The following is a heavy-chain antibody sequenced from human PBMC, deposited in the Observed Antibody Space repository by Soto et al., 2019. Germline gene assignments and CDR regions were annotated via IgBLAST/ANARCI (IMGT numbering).Heavy chain of an antibody. V-gene: IGHV5-51*01. CDR2: IYPGDSNT. D-gene: IGHD3-22*01. CDR3: ARLCDGSGCAFDC. J-gene: IGHJ4*02. Sequence: GESLKISCKGSGYSFTTYWIGWVRQMPGKGLEWMGIIYPGDSNTRYSPSFQGQVTISADKSISTAYVQWSSLKASDTATYCCARLCDGSGCAFDCWGQGTLVTVSS. CDR1: GYSFTTYW.